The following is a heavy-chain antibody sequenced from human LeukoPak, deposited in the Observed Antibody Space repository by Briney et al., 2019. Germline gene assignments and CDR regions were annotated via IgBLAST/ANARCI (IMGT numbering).Heavy chain of an antibody. CDR3: ARGRDYDILTGYQYYFNY. J-gene: IGHJ4*02. V-gene: IGHV4-31*03. CDR1: GGSISSGGYY. CDR2: IYYSRST. D-gene: IGHD3-9*01. Sequence: SETLSLTCTVSGGSISSGGYYWSWIRQHPGKGLEWIGYIYYSRSTYYNPSLKSRVTISVDTSKNQFSLKLSSVTAADTAVYYCARGRDYDILTGYQYYFNYWGQGTLVTVSS.